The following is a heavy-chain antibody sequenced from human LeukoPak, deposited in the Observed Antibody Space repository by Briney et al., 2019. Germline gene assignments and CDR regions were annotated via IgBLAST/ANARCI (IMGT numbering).Heavy chain of an antibody. D-gene: IGHD4-17*01. CDR1: GYTFTSYC. Sequence: ASVKVSCKASGYTFTSYCMHWVRQAPGQGLEWMGIINPSGGSTSYAQKFQGRVTMTRDTSTSTVYMELSSLRSEDTAVYYCARADYGDYVGYWGQGTLVTVSS. V-gene: IGHV1-46*01. CDR3: ARADYGDYVGY. CDR2: INPSGGST. J-gene: IGHJ4*02.